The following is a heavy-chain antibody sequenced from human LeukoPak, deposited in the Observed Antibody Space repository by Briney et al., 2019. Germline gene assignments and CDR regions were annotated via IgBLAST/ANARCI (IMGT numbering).Heavy chain of an antibody. CDR3: ARDLGQYYDTSDNWFDP. CDR2: ISYDGSNK. D-gene: IGHD3-22*01. J-gene: IGHJ5*02. V-gene: IGHV3-30*04. CDR1: GFTFSSYA. Sequence: GGSLRLSCAASGFTFSSYAMHWVRQAPGKGLEWVAVISYDGSNKYYADSVKGRFTISRDNSKNTLYLQMNSLRAEDTAVYYCARDLGQYYDTSDNWFDPWGQGTLVTVSS.